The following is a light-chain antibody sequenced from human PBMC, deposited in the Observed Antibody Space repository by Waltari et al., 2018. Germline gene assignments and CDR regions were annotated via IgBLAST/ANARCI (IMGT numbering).Light chain of an antibody. CDR2: DDD. CDR1: KIDYKS. V-gene: IGLV3-21*04. Sequence: YVLTQPPSVSVAPGRTANLACGGHKIDYKSLYWYQQRQGQAPVLIIYDDDDRPSGIPERFSASNSGNVAALTISGVEVADEADYYCQIWDSRTNQFIFGPGTRLTVV. CDR3: QIWDSRTNQFI. J-gene: IGLJ1*01.